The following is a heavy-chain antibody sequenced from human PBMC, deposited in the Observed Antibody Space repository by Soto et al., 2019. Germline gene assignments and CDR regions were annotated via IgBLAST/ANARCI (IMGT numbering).Heavy chain of an antibody. D-gene: IGHD6-13*01. Sequence: SETLFLTWAVSGFFISTSNWWSLVRHPPGKGLEWIGEVYRTGSTNYNPSLESRVIVSVDKSKNQFSLKLTSVTAADTAVYYCARARATIAAAAIFDCWGQGTLVTVSS. J-gene: IGHJ4*02. CDR1: GFFISTSNW. CDR2: VYRTGST. CDR3: ARARATIAAAAIFDC. V-gene: IGHV4-4*02.